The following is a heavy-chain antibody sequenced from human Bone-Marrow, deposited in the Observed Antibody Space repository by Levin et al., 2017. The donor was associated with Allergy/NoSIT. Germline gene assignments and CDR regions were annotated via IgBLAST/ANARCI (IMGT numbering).Heavy chain of an antibody. CDR3: ARGREGIAVADPPGRFDP. Sequence: PGGSLRLSCAASGFTFSDYYMSWIRQAPGKGLEWVSYISSSSSYTNYADSVKGRFTISRDNAKNSLYLQMNSLRAEDTAAYYCARGREGIAVADPPGRFDPWGQGTLVTVSS. D-gene: IGHD6-19*01. CDR2: ISSSSSYT. J-gene: IGHJ5*02. CDR1: GFTFSDYY. V-gene: IGHV3-11*05.